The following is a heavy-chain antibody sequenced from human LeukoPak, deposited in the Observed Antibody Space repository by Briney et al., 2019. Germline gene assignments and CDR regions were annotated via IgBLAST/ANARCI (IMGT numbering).Heavy chain of an antibody. V-gene: IGHV3-48*03. D-gene: IGHD2-15*01. CDR1: GFTFSSYA. CDR2: ISSSGSTI. Sequence: GGSLRLSCAASGFTFSSYAMTWVRQAPGKGLEWVSYISSSGSTIYYADSVKGRFTISRDNAKNSLYLQMNSLRAEDTAVYYCARDFSCSGGRCYGSRINYYYYGMDVWGQGTTVTVSS. CDR3: ARDFSCSGGRCYGSRINYYYYGMDV. J-gene: IGHJ6*02.